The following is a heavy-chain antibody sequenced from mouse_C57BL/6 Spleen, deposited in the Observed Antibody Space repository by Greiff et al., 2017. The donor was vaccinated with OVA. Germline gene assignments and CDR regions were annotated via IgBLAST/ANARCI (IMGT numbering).Heavy chain of an antibody. D-gene: IGHD1-1*01. Sequence: VKLQESGAELARPGASVKLSCKASGYTFTSYGISWVKQRTGQGLEWIGEIYPRSGNTYYNDKFKGKATLTADKSSSTAYMELRSLTSEDSAVYFCARDYYGSSPPFAYWGQGTLVTVSA. V-gene: IGHV1-81*01. CDR1: GYTFTSYG. CDR3: ARDYYGSSPPFAY. CDR2: IYPRSGNT. J-gene: IGHJ3*01.